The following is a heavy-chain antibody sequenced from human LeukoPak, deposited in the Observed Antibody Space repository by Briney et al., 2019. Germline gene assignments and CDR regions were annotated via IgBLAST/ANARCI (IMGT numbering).Heavy chain of an antibody. J-gene: IGHJ5*02. CDR3: VRSKSGTYGWFDP. V-gene: IGHV4-59*01. D-gene: IGHD4-17*01. CDR1: GGSISNYF. CDR2: IYYTGSA. Sequence: SETLSLTCTVSGGSISNYFWSWIRQPPGKGLEWIGYIYYTGSANYSPSLKSRVTISIDTSKTQFSLKVSSVTAADTAIYYCVRSKSGTYGWFDPWGQGTLVIVFS.